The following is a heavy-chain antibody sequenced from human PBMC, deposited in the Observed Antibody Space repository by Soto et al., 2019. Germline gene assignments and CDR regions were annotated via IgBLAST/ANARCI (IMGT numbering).Heavy chain of an antibody. V-gene: IGHV1-3*01. D-gene: IGHD6-19*01. Sequence: QVQLVQSGAEVKKPGASVKVSCKASGYTFTSYAMHWVRQAPGQRLEWMGWINAGNGNTKYSQKFQGRVTITRDTSASTAYMELSSLRSEDTAVYYCARSPRSSGWSEGGGDYWGQGTLVTVSS. J-gene: IGHJ4*02. CDR2: INAGNGNT. CDR3: ARSPRSSGWSEGGGDY. CDR1: GYTFTSYA.